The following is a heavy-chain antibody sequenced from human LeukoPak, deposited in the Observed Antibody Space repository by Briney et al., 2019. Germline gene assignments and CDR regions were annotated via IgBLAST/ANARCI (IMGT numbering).Heavy chain of an antibody. J-gene: IGHJ4*02. D-gene: IGHD6-19*01. CDR3: AKDLYVITVAGDY. Sequence: GGSLRLSCAASGFTVSSNYMSWVRQAPGKGLEWVSVIYSGGSTYYADSVKGRFTISRDNSKNTLYLQMNSLRAEDTAVYYCAKDLYVITVAGDYWGQGTLVTVSS. CDR2: IYSGGST. V-gene: IGHV3-66*01. CDR1: GFTVSSNY.